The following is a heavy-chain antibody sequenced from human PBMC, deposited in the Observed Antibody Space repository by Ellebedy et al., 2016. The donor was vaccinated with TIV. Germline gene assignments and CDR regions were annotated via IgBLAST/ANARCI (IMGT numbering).Heavy chain of an antibody. J-gene: IGHJ4*02. CDR2: ISGSGGST. CDR1: GFTFRSYA. Sequence: GESLKISCAASGFTFRSYAMSWVRQAPGKGLEWVSAISGSGGSTYYADSVKGRFTISRDNSKNTLYLQMNSLRAEDTAVYYCAKAPLEWLLYPLYWGQGTLVTVSS. CDR3: AKAPLEWLLYPLY. V-gene: IGHV3-23*01. D-gene: IGHD3-3*01.